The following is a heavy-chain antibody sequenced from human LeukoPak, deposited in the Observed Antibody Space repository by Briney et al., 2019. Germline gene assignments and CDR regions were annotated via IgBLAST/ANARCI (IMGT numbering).Heavy chain of an antibody. J-gene: IGHJ4*02. V-gene: IGHV3-23*01. Sequence: SGGSLRLSCAASGFTFSSYAMSWVRQAPGKGLEWVSAISGSGGSTYYADSVKGRFTISRDNSKNMLYLQMNSLRAEDTAVYYCAKDKRGSSSWYLSDYWGQGTLVTVSS. D-gene: IGHD6-13*01. CDR1: GFTFSSYA. CDR3: AKDKRGSSSWYLSDY. CDR2: ISGSGGST.